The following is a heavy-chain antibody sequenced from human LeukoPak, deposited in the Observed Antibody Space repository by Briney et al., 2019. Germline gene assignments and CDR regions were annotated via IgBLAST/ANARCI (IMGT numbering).Heavy chain of an antibody. CDR1: GFAFSGFA. V-gene: IGHV3-23*01. CDR3: AKEWITMVRGVIISAFDY. Sequence: GGSLRLSCSASGFAFSGFAMGWVRQAPGKGLEWVSAISGSGGSTYYADSVKGRFTISRDNSKNTLYLQMNSLRAEDTAVYYCAKEWITMVRGVIISAFDYWGQGTLVTVSS. CDR2: ISGSGGST. D-gene: IGHD3-10*01. J-gene: IGHJ4*02.